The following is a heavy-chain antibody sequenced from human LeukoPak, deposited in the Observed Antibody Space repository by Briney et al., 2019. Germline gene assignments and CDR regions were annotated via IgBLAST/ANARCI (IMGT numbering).Heavy chain of an antibody. D-gene: IGHD2-2*01. Sequence: SQTLSLTCTVSGGSISSGGYYWSWIRQHPGKGLEWIGYIYYSGSTYYNPSLKSRVTISVDTSKNQFSLKLSSVTAADTAVYYRARGGLDCSSTSCYGNWFDPWGQGTLVTVSS. J-gene: IGHJ5*02. CDR3: ARGGLDCSSTSCYGNWFDP. V-gene: IGHV4-31*03. CDR1: GGSISSGGYY. CDR2: IYYSGST.